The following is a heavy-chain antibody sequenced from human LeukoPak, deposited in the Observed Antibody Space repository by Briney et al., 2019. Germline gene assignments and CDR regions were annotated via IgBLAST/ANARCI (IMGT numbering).Heavy chain of an antibody. CDR1: GFTFGDYA. D-gene: IGHD3-10*01. Sequence: GGSLRLSCAASGFTFGDYAMHWVRQAPGKGLEWLSGISWNSGSMGYADAVKGRFTISRDNHTKSVYLQMNSRRAEDTALYYCAKAGPFGELLQHYLAHWGQDPLVPVSS. V-gene: IGHV3-9*01. CDR3: AKAGPFGELLQHYLAH. J-gene: IGHJ1*01. CDR2: ISWNSGSM.